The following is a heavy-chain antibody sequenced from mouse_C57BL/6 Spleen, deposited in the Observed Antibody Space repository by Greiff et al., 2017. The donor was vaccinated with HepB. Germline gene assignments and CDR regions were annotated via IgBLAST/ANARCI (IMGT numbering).Heavy chain of an antibody. V-gene: IGHV5-4*03. CDR3: ARATQLAWFAY. J-gene: IGHJ3*01. CDR1: GFTFSSYA. D-gene: IGHD4-1*02. Sequence: DVRLVESGGGLVKPGGSLKLSCAASGFTFSSYAMSWVRQTPEKRLEWVATISDGGSYTYYPDNVKGRFTISRDNAKNNLYLQMSHLKSEDTAMYYCARATQLAWFAYWGQGTLVTVSA. CDR2: ISDGGSYT.